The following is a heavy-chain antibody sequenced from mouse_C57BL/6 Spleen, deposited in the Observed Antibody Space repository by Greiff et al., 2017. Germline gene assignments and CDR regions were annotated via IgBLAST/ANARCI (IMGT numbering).Heavy chain of an antibody. CDR1: GYTFTDYE. Sequence: QVQLQQSGAELVRPGASVTLSCKASGYTFTDYEMHWVKQTPVHGLEWIGAIDPETGGTAYNQKFKGKAILTADKSSSTAYMELRSLTSEDSAVYYCTRDNDYAMDYWGQGTSVTVSS. V-gene: IGHV1-15*01. CDR2: IDPETGGT. D-gene: IGHD1-3*01. CDR3: TRDNDYAMDY. J-gene: IGHJ4*01.